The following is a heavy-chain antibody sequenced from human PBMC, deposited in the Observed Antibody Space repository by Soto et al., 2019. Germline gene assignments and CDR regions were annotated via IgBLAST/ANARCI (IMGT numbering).Heavy chain of an antibody. CDR2: MNTGSGDT. Sequence: ASVKVSCKAPGYTFTNNDVSWVRQATGQGLEWMGWMNTGSGDTGYAQKFQGRVTMTRDISIATAYMELNSLTSEDTAIYYCARMESFGSLNWFDPWGQGTLVTVSS. V-gene: IGHV1-8*02. CDR3: ARMESFGSLNWFDP. CDR1: GYTFTNND. D-gene: IGHD5-18*01. J-gene: IGHJ5*02.